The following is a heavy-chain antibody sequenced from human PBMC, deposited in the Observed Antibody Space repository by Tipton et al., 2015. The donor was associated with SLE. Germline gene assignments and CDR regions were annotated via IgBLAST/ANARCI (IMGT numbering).Heavy chain of an antibody. CDR3: ARVPLIYYYYMDV. V-gene: IGHV4-61*02. CDR2: FYSGFT. D-gene: IGHD2-8*01. J-gene: IGHJ6*03. CDR1: GGSFSTGSYS. Sequence: TLSLTCNVSGGSFSTGSYSWNWIRQPAGKGLEWIGRFYSGFTTYNPSLNSRVTISIDTSKNQFSLKLSSVTAADTAVYYCARVPLIYYYYMDVWGKGTTVTVSS.